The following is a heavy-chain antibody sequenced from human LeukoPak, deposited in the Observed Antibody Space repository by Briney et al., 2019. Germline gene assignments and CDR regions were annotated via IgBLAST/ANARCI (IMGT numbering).Heavy chain of an antibody. CDR3: ARDCSGGSCYSGSWFDP. CDR1: GYTFTSYG. J-gene: IGHJ5*02. D-gene: IGHD2-15*01. Sequence: SVKVSCKASGYTFTSYGISWVRQAPGQGLEWMGRIIPILGIANYAQKFQGRVTITADKSTSTAYMELSSLRSEDTAVYYCARDCSGGSCYSGSWFDPWGQGTLVTVSS. V-gene: IGHV1-69*04. CDR2: IIPILGIA.